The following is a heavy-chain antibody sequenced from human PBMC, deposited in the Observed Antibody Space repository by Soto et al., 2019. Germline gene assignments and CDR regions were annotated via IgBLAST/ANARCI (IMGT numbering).Heavy chain of an antibody. Sequence: QVQLVESGGGGVQPGRSLRLSCAASGFTFSSYGMHWVRQAPGKGLGWVAVISYDGSNKYYADSVKGRFTISRDNSKNTLYLQMNSLRAEDTAVYYCAKRAGGPGTDRERWGQGTLVTVSS. CDR1: GFTFSSYG. CDR3: AKRAGGPGTDRER. CDR2: ISYDGSNK. J-gene: IGHJ4*02. V-gene: IGHV3-30*18. D-gene: IGHD3-10*01.